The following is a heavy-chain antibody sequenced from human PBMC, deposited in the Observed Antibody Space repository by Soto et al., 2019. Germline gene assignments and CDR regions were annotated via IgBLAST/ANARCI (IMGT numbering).Heavy chain of an antibody. CDR2: ISSSSSYI. CDR1: GFTFSSYS. V-gene: IGHV3-21*01. Sequence: GGSLRFSCAASGFTFSSYSMNWVRQAPGKGLEWVSSISSSSSYIYYADSVKGRFTISRDNAKNSLYLQMNSLRAEDTAVYYCAREVGTGGFDYWGQGTLVTVSS. CDR3: AREVGTGGFDY. D-gene: IGHD1-1*01. J-gene: IGHJ4*02.